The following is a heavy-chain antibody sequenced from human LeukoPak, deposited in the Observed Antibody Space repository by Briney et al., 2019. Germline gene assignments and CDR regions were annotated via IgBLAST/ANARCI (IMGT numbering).Heavy chain of an antibody. CDR2: IISSDGTT. Sequence: GGSLRLSCAASGFTFSTYVMSWVRQAPGKGLEWVSVIISSDGTTYYADSVKGRFTISRDSSKNTLYLRMSSLRAEDTAVYYCAKGGDSSGWYNFDYWGQGTLVTVSS. V-gene: IGHV3-23*01. CDR1: GFTFSTYV. CDR3: AKGGDSSGWYNFDY. J-gene: IGHJ4*02. D-gene: IGHD6-19*01.